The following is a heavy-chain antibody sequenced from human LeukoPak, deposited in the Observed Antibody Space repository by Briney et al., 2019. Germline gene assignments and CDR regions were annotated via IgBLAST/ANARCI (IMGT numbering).Heavy chain of an antibody. Sequence: SETLSLTCAVSGGSINNYYWGWIRRPPGKGLEWIGYIYYSGSTNYNPSLKSRVTISVDTSKNEFSLRLSSVTAADTAVYYCARRQYCTSSRCFLAFDIWGQGTMDTVSP. J-gene: IGHJ3*02. CDR1: GGSINNYY. CDR2: IYYSGST. V-gene: IGHV4-59*08. D-gene: IGHD2-2*01. CDR3: ARRQYCTSSRCFLAFDI.